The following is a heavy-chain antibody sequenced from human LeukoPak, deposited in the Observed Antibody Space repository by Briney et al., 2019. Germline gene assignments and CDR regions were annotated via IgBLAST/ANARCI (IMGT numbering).Heavy chain of an antibody. CDR3: AKDSGYYYYMDV. V-gene: IGHV3-30*02. CDR2: IRYDGSNK. J-gene: IGHJ6*03. Sequence: PRGSLRLSCAASGFTFSSYGMHWVRQAPGKGLEWVAFIRYDGSNKYYADSVKGRFTISRDNSKNTLYLQMNSLRAEDTAVYYCAKDSGYYYYMDVWGKGTTVTVSS. CDR1: GFTFSSYG.